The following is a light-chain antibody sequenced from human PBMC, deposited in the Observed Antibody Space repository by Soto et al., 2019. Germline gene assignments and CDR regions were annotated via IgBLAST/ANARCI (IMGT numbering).Light chain of an antibody. CDR1: QSISSW. Sequence: GDTVPISCGASQSISSWLAWYQQKPGKAPKLLIYDASSLESGVPSRFSGSGSGTEFTLTISSLQPDDFATYYCQQYNSYSLTFGQGGKV. CDR3: QQYNSYSLT. J-gene: IGKJ1*01. V-gene: IGKV1-5*01. CDR2: DAS.